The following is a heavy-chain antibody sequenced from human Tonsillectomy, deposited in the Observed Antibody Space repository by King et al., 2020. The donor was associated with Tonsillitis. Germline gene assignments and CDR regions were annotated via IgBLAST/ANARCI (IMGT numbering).Heavy chain of an antibody. J-gene: IGHJ6*02. CDR2: IYDSGST. V-gene: IGHV4-59*11. D-gene: IGHD2-15*01. Sequence: QLQESGPGLVKPSGTLSLTCTVSGGSISSHYCTWIRQPPGKGLEWIGYIYDSGSTNYNPSLKSRVTISVDRTKNQFSLKVSCVTAADTAVYYWARACSGGSCYGMRYGLDVWGQGTTVTVSS. CDR3: ARACSGGSCYGMRYGLDV. CDR1: GGSISSHY.